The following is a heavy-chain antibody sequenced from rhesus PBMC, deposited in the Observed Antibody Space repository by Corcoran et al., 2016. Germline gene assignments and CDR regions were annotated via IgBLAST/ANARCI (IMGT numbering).Heavy chain of an antibody. CDR2: ISGSSGST. V-gene: IGHV4-65*01. Sequence: QVQLQESGPGLVKPSETLSLTCAVSGGSVSSSNWWSWIRHPPGKGLEWIGDISGSSGSTYYNPSLKRRVTSETAQSKTQFSLKLSSVTAADTAVYYCARARTGNGCYVYWGQVVLVTV. D-gene: IGHD2-21*01. J-gene: IGHJ4*01. CDR1: GGSVSSSNW. CDR3: ARARTGNGCYVY.